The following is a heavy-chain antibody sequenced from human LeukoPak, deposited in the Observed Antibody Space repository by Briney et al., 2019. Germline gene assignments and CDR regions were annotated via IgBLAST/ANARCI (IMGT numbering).Heavy chain of an antibody. D-gene: IGHD2-2*01. CDR1: GYSFTGQD. CDR3: ARIGMWLSTNRLNWFDP. Sequence: ASVKVSCKASGYSFTGQDMHWVRQVPGQGLEWMGRINPNIGDTKYAEKFQDRVTMTTDTSISTVYMELSSLTSDDTAVYYCARIGMWLSTNRLNWFDPWGQGTLVTVSS. CDR2: INPNIGDT. J-gene: IGHJ5*02. V-gene: IGHV1-2*06.